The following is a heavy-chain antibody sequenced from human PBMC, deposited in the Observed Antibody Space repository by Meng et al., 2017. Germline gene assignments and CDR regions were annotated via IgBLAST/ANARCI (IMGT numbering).Heavy chain of an antibody. V-gene: IGHV4-4*02. Sequence: VWLPVSGPGLVNPSGTLSLPRAVSGGSIGRSNWWSWVRQPPGKGLEWIGEIYHSGSTNYNPSLKSRVTISVDKSKNQFSLKLSSVTAADTAVYYCARGRYSSGWDRFDYWGQGTLVTVSS. CDR3: ARGRYSSGWDRFDY. CDR1: GGSIGRSNW. CDR2: IYHSGST. D-gene: IGHD6-19*01. J-gene: IGHJ4*02.